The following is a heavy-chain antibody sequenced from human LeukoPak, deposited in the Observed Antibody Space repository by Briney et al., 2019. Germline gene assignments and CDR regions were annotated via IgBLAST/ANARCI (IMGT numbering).Heavy chain of an antibody. Sequence: GGSLRLSCAASGFRFSNSWMYWVRQGPGKGPVWVSRMKTDGTRIEYADSVKGRFTISRDNAKNTLFLQMSSLRVEDTAVYYCARVEGAKVFYGHHFDYWGQGTLVTVSS. V-gene: IGHV3-74*01. J-gene: IGHJ4*02. CDR2: MKTDGTRI. CDR1: GFRFSNSW. CDR3: ARVEGAKVFYGHHFDY. D-gene: IGHD1-26*01.